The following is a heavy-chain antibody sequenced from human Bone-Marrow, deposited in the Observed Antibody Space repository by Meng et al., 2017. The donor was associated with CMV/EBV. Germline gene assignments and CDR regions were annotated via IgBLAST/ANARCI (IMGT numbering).Heavy chain of an antibody. J-gene: IGHJ4*02. V-gene: IGHV3-23*01. Sequence: GESLKISCAASGFTFSSYAMSWVRQAPGKGLEWVSAISGSGGSTYYADSVKGRFTISRDNSKNTLYLQMNSLRAEDTAVYYCAEGVWAMVRGVINYWGQGTLVTVSS. D-gene: IGHD3-10*01. CDR2: ISGSGGST. CDR3: AEGVWAMVRGVINY. CDR1: GFTFSSYA.